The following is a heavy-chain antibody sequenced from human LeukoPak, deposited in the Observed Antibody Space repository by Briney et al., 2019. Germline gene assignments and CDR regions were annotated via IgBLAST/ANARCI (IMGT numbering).Heavy chain of an antibody. CDR1: GFSFGSYA. J-gene: IGHJ3*01. CDR2: VSGSGDST. Sequence: PGGSLRLSCAASGFSFGSYAMIWVSQAAGKGLEWGSEVSGSVSGSGDSTHYADSVKGRFTISRDNAKKTLYLQMNSLRAEDTAVYYCAKGKVNHDGALDVWGQGTLVTVSS. V-gene: IGHV3-23*01. D-gene: IGHD2-21*01. CDR3: AKGKVNHDGALDV.